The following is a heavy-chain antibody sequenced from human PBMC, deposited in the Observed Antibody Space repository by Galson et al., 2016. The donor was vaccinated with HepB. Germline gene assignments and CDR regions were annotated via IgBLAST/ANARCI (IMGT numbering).Heavy chain of an antibody. CDR3: ASSSSRYCLDY. D-gene: IGHD6-6*01. V-gene: IGHV3-66*01. CDR1: GFTFSGYY. CDR2: NYRDGRT. Sequence: ALRLSYAGAGFTFSGYYLNCVRQAPGKGLEWVSVNYRDGRTFYTDSVKDKFTISRDNSRNMLHLQMNSLRAEDTAVYYCASSSSRYCLDYWGQGTLVTVSS. J-gene: IGHJ4*02.